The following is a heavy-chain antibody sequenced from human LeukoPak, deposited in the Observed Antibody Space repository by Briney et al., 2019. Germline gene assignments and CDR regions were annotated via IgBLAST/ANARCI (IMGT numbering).Heavy chain of an antibody. CDR3: ARHYIAVAGLDY. CDR1: GGSISSSSYY. J-gene: IGHJ4*02. Sequence: PSETLSLTCTVSGGSISSSSYYWGWIRQPPGKGLEWIGSIYYSGSTYYNPSLKSRVTISVDTSKNQFSLKLSSVTAADTAMYYRARHYIAVAGLDYWGQGTLVTVSS. CDR2: IYYSGST. V-gene: IGHV4-39*01. D-gene: IGHD6-19*01.